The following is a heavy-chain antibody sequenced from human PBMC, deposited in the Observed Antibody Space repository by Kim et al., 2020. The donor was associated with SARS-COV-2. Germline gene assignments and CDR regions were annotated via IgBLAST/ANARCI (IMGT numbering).Heavy chain of an antibody. CDR3: AKCRGTMVRGVISPIDY. Sequence: GGSLRLSCAASGFTFSSYGMHWVRQAPGKGLEWVAVISYDGSNKYYADSVKGRFTISRDNSKNTLYLQMNSLRAEDTAVYYCAKCRGTMVRGVISPIDY. D-gene: IGHD3-10*01. J-gene: IGHJ4*01. V-gene: IGHV3-30*18. CDR2: ISYDGSNK. CDR1: GFTFSSYG.